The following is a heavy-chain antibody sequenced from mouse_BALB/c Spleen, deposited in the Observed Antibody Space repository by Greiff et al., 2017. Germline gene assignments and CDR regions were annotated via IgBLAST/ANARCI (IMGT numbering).Heavy chain of an antibody. CDR1: GFTFSDYY. CDR2: ISDGGSYT. CDR3: ARGGSMITTRDWYFDV. Sequence: VQLKESGGGLVKPGGSLKLSCAASGFTFSDYYMYWVRQTPEKRLEWVATISDGGSYTYYPDSVKGRFTISRDNAKNNLYLQMSSLKSEDTAMYYCARGGSMITTRDWYFDVWGAGTTVTVSS. V-gene: IGHV5-4*02. J-gene: IGHJ1*01. D-gene: IGHD2-4*01.